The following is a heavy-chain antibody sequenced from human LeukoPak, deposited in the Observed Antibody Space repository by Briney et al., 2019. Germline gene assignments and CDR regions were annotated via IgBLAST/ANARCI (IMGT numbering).Heavy chain of an antibody. J-gene: IGHJ4*02. D-gene: IGHD3-22*01. CDR3: VRQGTNSGYYLLDY. Sequence: IWIRRHPGKGLEWIGYIYYSGSTYYNPSLKSRVTISVDTSKNQFSLKLTSVTVADTATYYCVRQGTNSGYYLLDYWGQGHLVIVSS. CDR2: IYYSGST. V-gene: IGHV4-31*02.